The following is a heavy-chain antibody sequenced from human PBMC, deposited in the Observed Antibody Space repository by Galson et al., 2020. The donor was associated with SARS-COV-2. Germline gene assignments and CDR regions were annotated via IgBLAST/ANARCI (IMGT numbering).Heavy chain of an antibody. J-gene: IGHJ4*02. CDR1: GGSISSYY. CDR3: ARQACSSTSCYSFDY. Sequence: ETSETLSLTCTVSGGSISSYYWSWIRQPPGKGLEWIGYLYYSGSTNYNPSLKSRVTISVDTSKNQFSLKLSSVTAADTAVYYCARQACSSTSCYSFDYWGQGTLVTVSS. V-gene: IGHV4-59*08. D-gene: IGHD2-2*01. CDR2: LYYSGST.